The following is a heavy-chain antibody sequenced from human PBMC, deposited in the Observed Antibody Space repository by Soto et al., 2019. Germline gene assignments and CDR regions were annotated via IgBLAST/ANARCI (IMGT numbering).Heavy chain of an antibody. CDR3: ARWIQLWYPKRNWFDP. CDR1: GGSFSGYY. J-gene: IGHJ5*02. D-gene: IGHD5-18*01. CDR2: INHSGST. Sequence: QVQLQQWGAGLLKPSETLSLTCAVYGGSFSGYYWSWIRQPPGKGLEWIGEINHSGSTNYNPSLKSRVTISVDTSKNQFSLKLSSVTAADTAVYYCARWIQLWYPKRNWFDPWGQGTLVTVSS. V-gene: IGHV4-34*01.